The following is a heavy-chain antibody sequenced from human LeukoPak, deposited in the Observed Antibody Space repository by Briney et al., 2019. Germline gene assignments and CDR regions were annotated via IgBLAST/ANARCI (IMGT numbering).Heavy chain of an antibody. J-gene: IGHJ4*02. CDR3: ARPGMTASRIGWDYYFDC. D-gene: IGHD6-13*01. Sequence: GGSLRLSCATSGCTFSTYGMSWVRQAPGKGLEWVARINGSGCSTYYADSVRGRFTISRAPSKNTLYLPMNSLRAEHTAVYYCARPGMTASRIGWDYYFDCWGQGNLVTVSS. CDR1: GCTFSTYG. V-gene: IGHV3-23*01. CDR2: INGSGCST.